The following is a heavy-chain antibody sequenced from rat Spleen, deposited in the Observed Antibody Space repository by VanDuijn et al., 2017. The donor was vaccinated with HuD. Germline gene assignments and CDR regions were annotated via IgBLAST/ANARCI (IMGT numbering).Heavy chain of an antibody. D-gene: IGHD1-9*01. CDR2: ISYDGSST. V-gene: IGHV5-29*01. CDR3: ARHTYYGYNYWYFDF. Sequence: EVQLVESDGGLVQPGRSLKLSCAASGFTFSDYYMAWVRQAPTKGLEWVATISYDGSSTYYRDSVKGRFTISRDNAKSTLYLQMDSRKSEDTATYYWARHTYYGYNYWYFDFWGPGTMVTVSS. J-gene: IGHJ1*01. CDR1: GFTFSDYY.